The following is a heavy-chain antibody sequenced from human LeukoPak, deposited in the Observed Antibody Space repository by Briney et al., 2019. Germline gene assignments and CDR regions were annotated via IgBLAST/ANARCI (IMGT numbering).Heavy chain of an antibody. CDR2: IYTSGST. CDR3: ARELRYFDWLLYWFDP. CDR1: GGSISSYY. J-gene: IGHJ5*02. V-gene: IGHV4-4*07. Sequence: SETLSLTCTVSGGSISSYYWSWIRQPAEKGLEWIGRIYTSGSTNYNPSLKSRVTMSVDTSKNQFSLKLSSVTAADTAVYYCARELRYFDWLLYWFDPWGQGTLVTVSS. D-gene: IGHD3-9*01.